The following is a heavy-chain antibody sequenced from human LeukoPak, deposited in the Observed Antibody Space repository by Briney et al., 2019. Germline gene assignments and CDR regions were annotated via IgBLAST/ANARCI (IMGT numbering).Heavy chain of an antibody. V-gene: IGHV4-30-2*01. Sequence: SQTLSLTCAVSGGSISSGGYSWSWIRQPPGKGLEWIGYIYHSGSTYYNPSLKSRVTISIDTSKNQFSLKLSSVTAADTALYYCARGGRITTVVGFNWFDPWGQGTLVTVSS. D-gene: IGHD6-19*01. J-gene: IGHJ5*02. CDR1: GGSISSGGYS. CDR2: IYHSGST. CDR3: ARGGRITTVVGFNWFDP.